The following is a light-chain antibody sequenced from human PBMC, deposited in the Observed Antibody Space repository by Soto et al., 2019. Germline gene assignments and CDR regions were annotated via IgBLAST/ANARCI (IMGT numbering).Light chain of an antibody. CDR3: CSYTGTYSWV. CDR2: DVS. V-gene: IGLV2-11*01. Sequence: QSALTQPRSVSGSPGQSVTISCTGTSSDVGTYNYVSWYQQHPGEAPKVIIYDVSKRPSGVPDRFSGSKSGNTASLTISGLQSEDEADYYCCSYTGTYSWVFGGGTKVTVL. CDR1: SSDVGTYNY. J-gene: IGLJ3*02.